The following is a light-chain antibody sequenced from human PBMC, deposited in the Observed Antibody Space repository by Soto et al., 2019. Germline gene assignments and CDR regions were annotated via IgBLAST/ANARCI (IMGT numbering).Light chain of an antibody. CDR2: GAS. Sequence: EIVMTQSPVTLSVSPGERATLACRASQSVSNNLAWYQQKPGQAPRLLIYGASTRATGIPARFSGSGSGTEFTLTISSLQSEDFAVYYCQNYNNWHPWTFGQGTKVEIK. V-gene: IGKV3-15*01. J-gene: IGKJ1*01. CDR3: QNYNNWHPWT. CDR1: QSVSNN.